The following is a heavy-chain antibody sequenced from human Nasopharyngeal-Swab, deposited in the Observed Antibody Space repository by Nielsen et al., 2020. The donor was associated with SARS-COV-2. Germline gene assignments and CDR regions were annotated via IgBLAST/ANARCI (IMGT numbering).Heavy chain of an antibody. CDR3: AKGVERAAEDY. CDR1: GFTFSSYG. CDR2: ISYDGSNK. D-gene: IGHD6-13*01. V-gene: IGHV3-30*18. J-gene: IGHJ4*02. Sequence: LSLTCAASGFTFSSYGMHWVRQAPGKGLEWVAVISYDGSNKYYADSVKGRFTISRDNSKNTLYLQMNSLRAEDTAVYYCAKGVERAAEDYWGQGTLVTVSS.